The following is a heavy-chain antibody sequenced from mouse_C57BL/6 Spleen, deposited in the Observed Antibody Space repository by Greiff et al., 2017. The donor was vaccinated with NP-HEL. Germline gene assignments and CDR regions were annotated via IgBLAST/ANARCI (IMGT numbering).Heavy chain of an antibody. J-gene: IGHJ2*01. V-gene: IGHV1-69*01. CDR2: IDPSDSYT. Sequence: QVQLKQPGAELVMPGASVKLSCKASGYTFTSYWMHWVKQRPGQGLEWIGAIDPSDSYTNYNQKFKGQSTLTVDKSSSTAYMQLSSLTSEDSAVYYCASLVTTGLYYFDYWGQGTTLTVSS. D-gene: IGHD2-12*01. CDR3: ASLVTTGLYYFDY. CDR1: GYTFTSYW.